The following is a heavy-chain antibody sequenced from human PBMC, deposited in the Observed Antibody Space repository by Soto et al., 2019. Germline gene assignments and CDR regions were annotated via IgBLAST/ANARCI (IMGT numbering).Heavy chain of an antibody. CDR1: GFTFSSYG. Sequence: QVQLVESGGGVVQPGRSLRLSCAASGFTFSSYGMHWVRQAPGKGLEWVAVISYDGSNKYYADSVQGRFTISRDNSKNTLYLQMNSLRAEDTAVYYCAKEYYDFWSGYYYFDYWGQGTLVTFSS. J-gene: IGHJ4*02. D-gene: IGHD3-3*01. V-gene: IGHV3-30*18. CDR3: AKEYYDFWSGYYYFDY. CDR2: ISYDGSNK.